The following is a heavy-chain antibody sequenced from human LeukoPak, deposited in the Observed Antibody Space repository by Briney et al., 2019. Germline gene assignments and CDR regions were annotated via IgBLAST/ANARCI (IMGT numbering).Heavy chain of an antibody. CDR3: VRESAYYDY. Sequence: PGGSLRLSCSASGFTFSAFPMHWVRQAPGKGLEYVSAISSNGASTYYAGSLKGRFTISRDNSKNTLYLRMSSLRPEDTALYYCVRESAYYDYWGEGTLVTVSS. V-gene: IGHV3-64D*09. CDR2: ISSNGAST. CDR1: GFTFSAFP. D-gene: IGHD3-22*01. J-gene: IGHJ4*02.